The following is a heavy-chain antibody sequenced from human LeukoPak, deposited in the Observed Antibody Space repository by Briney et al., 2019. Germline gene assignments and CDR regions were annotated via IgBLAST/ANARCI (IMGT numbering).Heavy chain of an antibody. V-gene: IGHV4-59*01. CDR2: IYYSGST. Sequence: PSETLSLTCTVSGASISSYYWIWIRQPPGKGLDWIGYIYYSGSTNYNPSLKSRVTISVDTSKNQFSLNLTSVTAADTAVYYCARATRYTAYDFAFDIWGQGTMVTVSS. CDR1: GASISSYY. CDR3: ARATRYTAYDFAFDI. D-gene: IGHD5-12*01. J-gene: IGHJ3*02.